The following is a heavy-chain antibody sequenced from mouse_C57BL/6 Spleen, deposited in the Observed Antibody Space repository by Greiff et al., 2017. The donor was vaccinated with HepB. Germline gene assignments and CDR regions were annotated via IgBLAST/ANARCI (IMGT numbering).Heavy chain of an antibody. Sequence: EVQLVESGGDLVKPGGSLKLSCAASGFTFSSYGMSWVRQTPDKRLEWVANISSGGSYTYYPDSVKGRITISRDNATNTLYLQMSRLKSEDTAMYYCARQRTDVANAIDDWGQGTSVTVAS. J-gene: IGHJ4*01. V-gene: IGHV5-6*01. CDR1: GFTFSSYG. CDR2: ISSGGSYT. CDR3: ARQRTDVANAIDD.